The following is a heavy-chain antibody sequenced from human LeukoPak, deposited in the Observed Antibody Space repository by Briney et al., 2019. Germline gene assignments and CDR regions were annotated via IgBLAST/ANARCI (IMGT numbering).Heavy chain of an antibody. Sequence: ASVKVSCKASGGTFSSYAISWVRQAPGQGLEWMGGIIPIFGTANYAQKFQGRVTITADKSTSTAYMELSSLRSEDTAVYYFARDRTQDYGGNSDYFDYWGQGTLVTVSS. V-gene: IGHV1-69*06. D-gene: IGHD4-23*01. J-gene: IGHJ4*02. CDR1: GGTFSSYA. CDR2: IIPIFGTA. CDR3: ARDRTQDYGGNSDYFDY.